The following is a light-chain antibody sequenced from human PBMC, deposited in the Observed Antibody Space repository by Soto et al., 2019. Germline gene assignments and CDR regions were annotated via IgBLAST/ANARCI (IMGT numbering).Light chain of an antibody. V-gene: IGKV3-20*01. CDR3: QQYGSSPFT. CDR1: QSVSSSY. J-gene: IGKJ3*01. Sequence: VLTQSPGTLSMSPGERATLSCRASQSVSSSYSAWYQQKPGQAPRLLIYGASCRATGIPDRFSGSGSGTDFTLTISRLEPEDFAVYYCQQYGSSPFTFGPGTKVDIK. CDR2: GAS.